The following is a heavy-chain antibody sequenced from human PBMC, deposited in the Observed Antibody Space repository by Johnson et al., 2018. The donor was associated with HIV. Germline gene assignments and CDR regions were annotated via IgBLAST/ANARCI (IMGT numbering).Heavy chain of an antibody. CDR1: GFTFSSYA. D-gene: IGHD1-7*01. CDR2: ISYDGRNK. V-gene: IGHV3-30-3*01. J-gene: IGHJ3*01. Sequence: QVQLVESGGGVVQPGRSLRLSCAASGFTFSSYAMHWVRQAPGKGLEWVAVISYDGRNKYYADSVKGRFTISRDNSKNTLYLQMNSLRAEDTALYYCARDANWNYGKGAFDFWGQGKTVTVSS. CDR3: ARDANWNYGKGAFDF.